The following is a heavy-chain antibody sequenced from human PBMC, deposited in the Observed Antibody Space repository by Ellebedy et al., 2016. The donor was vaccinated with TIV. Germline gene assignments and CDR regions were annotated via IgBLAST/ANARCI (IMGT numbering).Heavy chain of an antibody. CDR1: GGSISSSSYY. Sequence: SETLSLTXTVSGGSISSSSYYWGWIRQPPGKGLEWIGSIYYSGSTYYNPSLKSRVTISVDTSKNQFSLKLSSVTAADTAVYYCARGIRRADTFGGVIVISRYFDYWGQGTLVTVSS. CDR3: ARGIRRADTFGGVIVISRYFDY. V-gene: IGHV4-39*07. D-gene: IGHD3-16*02. J-gene: IGHJ4*02. CDR2: IYYSGST.